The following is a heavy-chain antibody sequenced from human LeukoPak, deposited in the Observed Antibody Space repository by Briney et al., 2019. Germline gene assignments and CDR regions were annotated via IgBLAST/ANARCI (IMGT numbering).Heavy chain of an antibody. V-gene: IGHV3-23*01. J-gene: IGHJ4*02. CDR3: ARGGAAVDY. CDR1: GFTFSSYA. CDR2: ISGSGGST. D-gene: IGHD6-13*01. Sequence: GGSLRLSCAASGFTFSSYAMSWVRQAPGKGLEWVSAISGSGGSTYYADSVKGRFTISRDNAKNSLYLQMNSLRAEDTAVYYCARGGAAVDYWGQGTLVTVSS.